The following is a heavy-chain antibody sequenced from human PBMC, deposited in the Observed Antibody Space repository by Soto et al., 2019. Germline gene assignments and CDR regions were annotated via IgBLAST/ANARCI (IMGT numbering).Heavy chain of an antibody. J-gene: IGHJ4*02. CDR1: GGSFSPNY. CDR2: IYYNGST. CDR3: ARRRDGHFDY. Sequence: SETLSLTCTVSGGSFSPNYWSWIRQPPGKGLEWVGYIYYNGSTNYNPSLKSRVTISVDTSKNQFSLKLSSVTAADTAVYYCARRRDGHFDYWGQGTLVTVSS. V-gene: IGHV4-59*08.